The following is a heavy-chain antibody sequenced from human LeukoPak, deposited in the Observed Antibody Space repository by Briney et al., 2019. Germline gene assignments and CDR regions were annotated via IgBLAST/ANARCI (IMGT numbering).Heavy chain of an antibody. J-gene: IGHJ4*02. V-gene: IGHV4-34*01. CDR2: INHSGST. D-gene: IGHD2-2*01. CDR3: ARGRIVVVPAAGLSYYFDY. Sequence: SETLSLTCAVYGGSFSGYYWSWIRQPPGKGLEWIGEINHSGSTNYNPSLKSRVTISVDTSKNQFSLKLSSVTAADTAVYYCARGRIVVVPAAGLSYYFDYWGQGTLVTVSS. CDR1: GGSFSGYY.